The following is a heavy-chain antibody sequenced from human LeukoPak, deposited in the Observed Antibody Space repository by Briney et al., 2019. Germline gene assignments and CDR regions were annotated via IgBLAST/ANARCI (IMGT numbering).Heavy chain of an antibody. D-gene: IGHD3-16*02. CDR2: INHSGST. CDR1: GGSFSGYY. CDR3: ARGRWYYDYVWGSYRRWFDP. V-gene: IGHV4-34*01. Sequence: PSETLSLTCAVYGGSFSGYYWSWIRQPPGKGLEWIGEINHSGSTNYNPSLKSRVTISVDTSKNQFPLKLSSVTAADTAVYYCARGRWYYDYVWGSYRRWFDPWGQGTLVTVSS. J-gene: IGHJ5*02.